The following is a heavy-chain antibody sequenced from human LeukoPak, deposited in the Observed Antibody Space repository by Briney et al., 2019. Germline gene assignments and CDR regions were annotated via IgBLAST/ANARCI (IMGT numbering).Heavy chain of an antibody. V-gene: IGHV5-51*01. CDR1: GYNFTTYW. CDR2: IYPADSHT. D-gene: IGHD3-16*01. CDR3: TRLYVSSLGADY. Sequence: GESLRISCKGSGYNFTTYWIGWVRQMPGRGLEWMGIIYPADSHTRYSSSFQGQVTISADKSINTAYLQWSSLKASDTAMYYCTRLYVSSLGADYWGQGTLVTVSS. J-gene: IGHJ4*02.